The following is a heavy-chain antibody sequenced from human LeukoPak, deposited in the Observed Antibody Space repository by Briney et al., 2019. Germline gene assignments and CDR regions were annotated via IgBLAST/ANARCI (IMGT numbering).Heavy chain of an antibody. CDR1: GFTFSTYG. J-gene: IGHJ4*02. D-gene: IGHD3-16*01. CDR2: ISGSGGST. Sequence: GGSLRLSCEASGFTFSTYGINWVRQAPGKGLEWVSAISGSGGSTYYADSVKGRFTISRDQSKSTVYLQMTSLRAEDTAVFYCAKGTTDYDASDPLDFWGQGTLVTVSS. CDR3: AKGTTDYDASDPLDF. V-gene: IGHV3-23*01.